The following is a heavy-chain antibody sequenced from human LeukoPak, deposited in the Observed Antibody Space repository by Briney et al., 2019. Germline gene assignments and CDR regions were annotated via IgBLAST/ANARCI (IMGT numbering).Heavy chain of an antibody. V-gene: IGHV3-30*02. CDR2: IRYDGSNR. CDR3: AKDVEFNSSWSYFDY. Sequence: GGSLRLSCAASGFTLRTYGMHWVRQAPGTGLEWVAFIRYDGSNRYYADSVKGRFTISRDNSKNMVFLQMSSLRPEDTAMYYCAKDVEFNSSWSYFDYWGQGTLVTVSS. D-gene: IGHD6-13*01. J-gene: IGHJ4*02. CDR1: GFTLRTYG.